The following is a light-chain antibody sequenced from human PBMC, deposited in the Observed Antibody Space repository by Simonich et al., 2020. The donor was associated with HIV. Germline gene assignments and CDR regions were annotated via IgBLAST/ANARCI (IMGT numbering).Light chain of an antibody. Sequence: DIQMTQSPSSLSASVGDRVTIPCRASQGISNYLACYQQQPGKVPKILIYAASTLQSGAPSRFSGSGSGTDFPLTISSLQPEDVATYYCQKYKSAPLTFGGGTKVEIK. J-gene: IGKJ4*01. CDR3: QKYKSAPLT. CDR1: QGISNY. CDR2: AAS. V-gene: IGKV1-27*01.